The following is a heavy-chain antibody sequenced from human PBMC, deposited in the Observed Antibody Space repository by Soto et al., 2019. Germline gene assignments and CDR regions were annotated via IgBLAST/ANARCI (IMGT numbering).Heavy chain of an antibody. CDR2: INQGVST. CDR3: GRGRFGGDFRREY. Sequence: QVQVQQWGAGLLKPSEPLSLTCAVYGDSFSGNYWSWIRQPPGKGLEWNGEINQGVSTIYNPSLKSRVTISLDTSNNQFSRKLSSVTAADTAVYYCGRGRFGGDFRREYGGQGTLVAVSS. V-gene: IGHV4-34*01. D-gene: IGHD2-21*02. CDR1: GDSFSGNY. J-gene: IGHJ4*02.